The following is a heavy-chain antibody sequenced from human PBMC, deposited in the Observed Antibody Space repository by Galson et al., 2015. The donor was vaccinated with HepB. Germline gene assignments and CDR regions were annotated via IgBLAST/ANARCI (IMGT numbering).Heavy chain of an antibody. CDR1: GGSFSGYY. CDR2: INHSGST. D-gene: IGHD3-10*01. V-gene: IGHV4-34*01. Sequence: TLSLTCAVYGGSFSGYYWSWIRQPPGKGLEWIGEINHSGSTNYNPSLKSRVTISVDTSKNQFSLKLSSVTAADTAVYYCARSSGRKSTQDRLRLPRGRYFQHWGQGTLVTVSS. J-gene: IGHJ1*01. CDR3: ARSSGRKSTQDRLRLPRGRYFQH.